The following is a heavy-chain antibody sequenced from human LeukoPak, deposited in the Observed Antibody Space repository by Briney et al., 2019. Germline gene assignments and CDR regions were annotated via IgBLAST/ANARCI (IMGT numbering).Heavy chain of an antibody. CDR1: GGSVTSHY. J-gene: IGHJ4*02. Sequence: PSETLSLTCNVSGGSVTSHYWNWIRRPPGKGLEWIGYLYHTGITKYNPSLKSRVSMLVDTSKNQFFLKVNSVTAADTAVYHCVRSVDYFDNTGPHMMFDYWGQGSLVTVSS. CDR2: LYHTGIT. V-gene: IGHV4-59*02. D-gene: IGHD3-22*01. CDR3: VRSVDYFDNTGPHMMFDY.